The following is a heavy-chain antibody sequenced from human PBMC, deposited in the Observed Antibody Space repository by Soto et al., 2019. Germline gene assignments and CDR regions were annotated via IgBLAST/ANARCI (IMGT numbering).Heavy chain of an antibody. CDR3: ARGGSFGDYNYYYGMDV. CDR1: GFAFSEYS. J-gene: IGHJ6*02. CDR2: ITSTSTYI. D-gene: IGHD4-17*01. V-gene: IGHV3-21*01. Sequence: GGSLRLSCVASGFAFSEYSMNWVRQAPGKGLEWVSSITSTSTYIYYADSVKGRLTISRDNAKNSLYLQMNSLRAEDTAVYYCARGGSFGDYNYYYGMDVWGQGTTVTVSS.